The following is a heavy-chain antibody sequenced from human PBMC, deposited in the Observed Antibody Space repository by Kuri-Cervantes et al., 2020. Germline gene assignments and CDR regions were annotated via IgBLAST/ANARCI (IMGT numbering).Heavy chain of an antibody. J-gene: IGHJ3*02. CDR2: INHGGST. CDR3: ARDGCSSTSCYYFSAFDI. V-gene: IGHV4-34*01. D-gene: IGHD2-2*01. Sequence: SETLSLTCTVSGGSISSYYWSWIRQPPGKGLEWIGEINHGGSTNYNPSLKSRVTISEDTSKNQFSLKLSSVTAADTAVYYCARDGCSSTSCYYFSAFDIWGQGTMVTVSS. CDR1: GGSISSYY.